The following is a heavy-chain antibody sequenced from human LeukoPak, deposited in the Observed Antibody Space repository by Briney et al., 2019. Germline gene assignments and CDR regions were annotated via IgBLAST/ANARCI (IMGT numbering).Heavy chain of an antibody. D-gene: IGHD6-13*01. CDR1: GFTFSSYS. CDR3: ARLGTAEGTLEDY. J-gene: IGHJ4*02. V-gene: IGHV3-21*01. Sequence: TGGSLRLSCAASGFTFSSYSMNWVRQAPGKGLEWVSSISSSSSYIYYADSVKGRFTISRDNAKNSLHLQMNSLRAEDTAVYYCARLGTAEGTLEDYWGQGTLVTVSS. CDR2: ISSSSSYI.